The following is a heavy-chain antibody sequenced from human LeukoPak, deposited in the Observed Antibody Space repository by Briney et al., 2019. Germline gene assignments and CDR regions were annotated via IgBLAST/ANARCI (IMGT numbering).Heavy chain of an antibody. Sequence: GGSLRLSCTASGFTFGDCAMSWVRQAPGKGLEWVGFIRSKAYGGTTEYAASVKGRFTISRDDSKSIAYLQMNSLKTEDTAVYYCTRDGSVVGTRIFDYWGQGTLVTVSS. V-gene: IGHV3-49*04. J-gene: IGHJ4*02. CDR3: TRDGSVVGTRIFDY. D-gene: IGHD6-19*01. CDR1: GFTFGDCA. CDR2: IRSKAYGGTT.